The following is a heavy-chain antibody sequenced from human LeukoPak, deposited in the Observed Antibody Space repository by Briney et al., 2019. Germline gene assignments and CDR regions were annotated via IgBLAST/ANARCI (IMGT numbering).Heavy chain of an antibody. CDR1: GGSFSGYY. J-gene: IGHJ3*02. D-gene: IGHD4-17*01. CDR2: INHSGST. Sequence: SETLSLTCAVYGGSFSGYYWSWIRQPPGKGLEWIGEINHSGSTNYNPSLKSRVTISVDTSKNQFSLKLSSVTAADTAVYYCARDYYGDWQDAFDIWGQGTMVTVSS. CDR3: ARDYYGDWQDAFDI. V-gene: IGHV4-34*01.